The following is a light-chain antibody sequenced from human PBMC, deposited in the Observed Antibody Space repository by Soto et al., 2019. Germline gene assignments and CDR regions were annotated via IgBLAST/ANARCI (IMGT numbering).Light chain of an antibody. Sequence: DMVMTQSPLSLPVTPGEPASISCRSSQSLLHSNGYNYLDWYLQKPGQSPQLLIYLGSNRASGVPDRFSGSGSFTDFAVKISRVEAEDVGVYYCMQALQTPKRHVGQGTKVDIK. V-gene: IGKV2-28*01. CDR2: LGS. CDR1: QSLLHSNGYNY. J-gene: IGKJ2*01. CDR3: MQALQTPKRH.